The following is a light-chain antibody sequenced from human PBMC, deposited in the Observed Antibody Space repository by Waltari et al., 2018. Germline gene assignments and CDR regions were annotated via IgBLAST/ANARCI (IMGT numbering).Light chain of an antibody. V-gene: IGKV1-33*01. CDR2: DAT. Sequence: DIQMTQSPSSLSASLGDKVTITCQASQDIMNYLNWFQQKPGKAPKLLIFDATNLETGVPSRFSGSGSGADFTFTISSLQPEDVATYYCQQYDYLPALTFGGGTKVEIK. CDR1: QDIMNY. CDR3: QQYDYLPALT. J-gene: IGKJ4*01.